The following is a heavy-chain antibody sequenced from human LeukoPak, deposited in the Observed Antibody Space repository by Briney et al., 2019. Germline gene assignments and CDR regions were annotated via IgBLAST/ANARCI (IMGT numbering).Heavy chain of an antibody. CDR1: GFTFGDYA. Sequence: PVGSLRLSCSTSGFTFGDYAMSWFRQAPGKGLEWVSFILSKAYEGTTQYTASVRGRFTISRDDSKSIAYLQMNSLKIEDTAVYSCARVRTSGWYFDAFDIWGQGTMVTVSP. J-gene: IGHJ3*02. D-gene: IGHD6-19*01. V-gene: IGHV3-49*01. CDR2: ILSKAYEGTT. CDR3: ARVRTSGWYFDAFDI.